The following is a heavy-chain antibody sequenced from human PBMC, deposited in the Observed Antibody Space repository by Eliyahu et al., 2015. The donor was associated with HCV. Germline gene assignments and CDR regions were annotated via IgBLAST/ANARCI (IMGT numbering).Heavy chain of an antibody. CDR3: ANTAGGFDLLFDN. CDR2: ISYDGSRA. D-gene: IGHD1-26*01. CDR1: GFTSYDXG. J-gene: IGHJ4*02. Sequence: QVQLVESGGGVVQPGRSLXLXCAVSGFTSYDXGMHWVRQAPGKGLEWVALISYDGSRAWYADSVKGRFTISRDISKRTLYLQMKSLRTEDTGVYFCANTAGGFDLLFDNWGQGTLVTVSS. V-gene: IGHV3-30*18.